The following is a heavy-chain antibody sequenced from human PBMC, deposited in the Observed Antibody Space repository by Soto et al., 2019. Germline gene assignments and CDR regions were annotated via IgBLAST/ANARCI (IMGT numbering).Heavy chain of an antibody. Sequence: QVQLQESGPGLVKPSQTLSLTCTVSGGSVSSGDYFWSWIRQPPGKGLEWIGYIHHPGSTHYNPSLKSRVTISVDTSTNEFSLKLNSVTAADTAVYYCAREGDAFGAPFDYWGQGTLVTVSS. CDR1: GGSVSSGDYF. D-gene: IGHD3-10*01. CDR3: AREGDAFGAPFDY. J-gene: IGHJ4*02. V-gene: IGHV4-30-4*01. CDR2: IHHPGST.